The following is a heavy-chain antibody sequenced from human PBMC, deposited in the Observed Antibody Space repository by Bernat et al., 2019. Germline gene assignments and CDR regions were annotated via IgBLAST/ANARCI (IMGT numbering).Heavy chain of an antibody. J-gene: IGHJ3*02. CDR1: GFTFSDYY. D-gene: IGHD1-26*01. CDR3: ARVVGSDAFDI. Sequence: QVQLVESGGGLVKPGGSLRLSCAASGFTFSDYYMSWIRQAPGKGLEWVSYISTSSSYTNYVDSVKGRFIISRDNAKNSLYLQMNSLRVEDTAVYYCARVVGSDAFDIWGQGTMVSVSS. V-gene: IGHV3-11*05. CDR2: ISTSSSYT.